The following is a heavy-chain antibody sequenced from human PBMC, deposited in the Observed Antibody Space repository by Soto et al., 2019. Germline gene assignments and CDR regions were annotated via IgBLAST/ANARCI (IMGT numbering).Heavy chain of an antibody. CDR1: GGTFSSYT. J-gene: IGHJ4*02. CDR2: IIPILGIA. CDR3: ARTLGGGMDTHDY. D-gene: IGHD5-18*01. V-gene: IGHV1-69*02. Sequence: SVKVSCKASGGTFSSYTISWVRQAPGQGLEWMGRIIPILGIANYAQKFQGRVTITADKSTSTAYMELSSLRSEDTAVYYCARTLGGGMDTHDYWGQGTLVTVSS.